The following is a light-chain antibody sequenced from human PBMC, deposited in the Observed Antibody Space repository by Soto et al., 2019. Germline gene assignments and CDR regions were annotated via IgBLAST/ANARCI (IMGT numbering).Light chain of an antibody. J-gene: IGLJ3*02. CDR2: DVI. V-gene: IGLV2-8*01. CDR1: SSDVGAYNL. Sequence: QSALTQPPSASGSPGQSVTIPCTGTSSDVGAYNLVSWYQHHPGKAPKLILYDVIKRPSGVPDRFSGSKSGNTASLTVSGLQDEDEANYYCSSHGGSDNFVVFGGGTKVTVL. CDR3: SSHGGSDNFVV.